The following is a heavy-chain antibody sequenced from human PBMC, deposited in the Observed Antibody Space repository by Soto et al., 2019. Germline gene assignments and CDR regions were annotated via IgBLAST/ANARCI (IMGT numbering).Heavy chain of an antibody. D-gene: IGHD3-22*01. Sequence: PSETLSLTCTVSGGSISSSSYYWGWIRQPPGKGLEWIGYIYYSGSTYYNPSLKSRVTISVDTSKNQFSLKLSSVTAADTAVYYCARHLEVIDYWGQGTLVTVSS. CDR1: GGSISSSSYY. CDR3: ARHLEVIDY. J-gene: IGHJ4*02. V-gene: IGHV4-30-4*08. CDR2: IYYSGST.